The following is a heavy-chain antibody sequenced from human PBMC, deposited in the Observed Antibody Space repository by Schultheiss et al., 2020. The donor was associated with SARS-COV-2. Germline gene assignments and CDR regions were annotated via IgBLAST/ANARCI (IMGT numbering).Heavy chain of an antibody. J-gene: IGHJ5*02. V-gene: IGHV3-23*01. CDR2: ISGSGGST. CDR3: AKTRLVYYDSSGYPPPGWFDP. Sequence: GESLKISCAASGFTFSSYAMSWVRQAPGKGLEWVSAISGSGGSTYYADSVKGRFTISRDNSKNTLYLQMNSLRAEDTAVYYCAKTRLVYYDSSGYPPPGWFDPWGQGTLVTVSS. CDR1: GFTFSSYA. D-gene: IGHD3-22*01.